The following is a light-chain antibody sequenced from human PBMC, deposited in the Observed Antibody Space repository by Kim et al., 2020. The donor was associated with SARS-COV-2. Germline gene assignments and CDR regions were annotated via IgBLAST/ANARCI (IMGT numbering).Light chain of an antibody. CDR3: QQYGSSPRT. V-gene: IGKV3-20*01. Sequence: SPGERATLACSASQSVSSSYLAWYQKKPGRAPRLLIYGASSRATGIPDRFSGSGSGTDFTLTISRLEPEDFAVYYCQQYGSSPRTFGQGTKVDIK. J-gene: IGKJ1*01. CDR2: GAS. CDR1: QSVSSSY.